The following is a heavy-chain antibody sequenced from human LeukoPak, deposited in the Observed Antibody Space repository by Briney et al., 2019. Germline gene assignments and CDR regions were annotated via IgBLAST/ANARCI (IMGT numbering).Heavy chain of an antibody. V-gene: IGHV4-59*01. CDR2: IYYSGST. Sequence: SETLSLTCTVSGGSISSYYWSWIRQPPGKGLEWIGYIYYSGSTNYNPSLKSRVTISVDTSKNQFSLKLSSVTAADTAVYYCARDLGYYGMGVWGQGTTVTVSS. CDR3: ARDLGYYGMGV. J-gene: IGHJ6*02. CDR1: GGSISSYY.